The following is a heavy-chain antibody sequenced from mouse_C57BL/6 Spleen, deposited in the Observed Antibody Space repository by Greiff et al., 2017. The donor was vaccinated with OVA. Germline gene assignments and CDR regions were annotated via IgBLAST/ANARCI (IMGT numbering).Heavy chain of an antibody. V-gene: IGHV2-2*01. Sequence: QVQLKQSGSGLVQPSQSLSITCTVSGFSLTSYGVHWVRQSPGKGLEWLGVIWSGGSTDYNAAFISRLSISKDNSKSQVFFKMNSLQADDTAIYYCARNGRIYDGYHYAMDYWGQGTSVTVSS. CDR1: GFSLTSYG. CDR3: ARNGRIYDGYHYAMDY. CDR2: IWSGGST. J-gene: IGHJ4*01. D-gene: IGHD2-3*01.